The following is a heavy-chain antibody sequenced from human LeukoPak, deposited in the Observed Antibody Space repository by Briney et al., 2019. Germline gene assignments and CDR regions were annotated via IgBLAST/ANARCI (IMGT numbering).Heavy chain of an antibody. V-gene: IGHV4-59*08. CDR3: ARRGIAAAGYDY. J-gene: IGHJ4*02. Sequence: PSETLSLTCTASGGSNSSYYWSWIRQPPGKGLEWIGYIYYSGTTNYNPSLKSRVTILVDTSKNQFSLNLSSVTAADTAVYYCARRGIAAAGYDYWGQGTLVTVSS. CDR2: IYYSGTT. CDR1: GGSNSSYY. D-gene: IGHD6-13*01.